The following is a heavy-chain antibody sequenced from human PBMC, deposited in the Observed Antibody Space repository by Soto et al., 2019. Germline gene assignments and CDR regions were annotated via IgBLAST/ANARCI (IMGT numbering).Heavy chain of an antibody. Sequence: QVQLVESGGGVVQPGRSLRLSCAASGFTFSNYGMHWVRQAPGKGLEWVAVIWSDGNNKYYVDSVQGRFTISRDNSKNTLYLQMNSLRAEEAAVYYCARDQLGRSFYYGMDVWGQGTTVTVSS. D-gene: IGHD1-1*01. V-gene: IGHV3-33*01. J-gene: IGHJ6*02. CDR3: ARDQLGRSFYYGMDV. CDR2: IWSDGNNK. CDR1: GFTFSNYG.